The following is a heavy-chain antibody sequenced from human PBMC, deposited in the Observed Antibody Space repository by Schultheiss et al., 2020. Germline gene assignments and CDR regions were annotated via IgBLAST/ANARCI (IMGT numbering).Heavy chain of an antibody. D-gene: IGHD7-27*01. CDR2: IYYSGST. CDR3: ARTALTGVGVDYYYYYYMDV. V-gene: IGHV4-59*12. J-gene: IGHJ6*03. CDR1: GGSISSYY. Sequence: SATLSLTCTVSGGSISSYYWSWIRQPPGKGLEWIGYIYYSGSTYYNPSLKSRVTISVDTSKNQFSLKLSSVTAADTAVYYCARTALTGVGVDYYYYYYMDVWGKGTTVTGSS.